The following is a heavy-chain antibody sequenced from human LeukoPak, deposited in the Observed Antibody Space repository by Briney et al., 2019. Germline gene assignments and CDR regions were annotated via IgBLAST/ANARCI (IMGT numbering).Heavy chain of an antibody. CDR3: VRHVRGYVYGTYYYYYIDV. V-gene: IGHV4-34*01. CDR1: GGSFSGFH. Sequence: SETLSLTCAVYGGSFSGFHWNWIRQPPGKGLEWIGDINHSGSTHYNPSLTSRVTISVDPSKNQFSLNLTSVTAADTGLYYCVRHVRGYVYGTYYYYYIDVWGTGTTVTVSS. D-gene: IGHD3-10*02. J-gene: IGHJ6*03. CDR2: INHSGST.